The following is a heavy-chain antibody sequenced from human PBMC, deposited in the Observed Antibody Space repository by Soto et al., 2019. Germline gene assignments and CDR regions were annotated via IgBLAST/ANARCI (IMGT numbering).Heavy chain of an antibody. CDR3: ARVGISSSDAFDI. CDR2: IYYSGNT. CDR1: GGSISSGAYY. J-gene: IGHJ3*02. D-gene: IGHD6-6*01. V-gene: IGHV4-31*03. Sequence: QVQLQESGPGLVKPSQTLSLTCTVSGGSISSGAYYWSWIRQHPGEALEWIGYIYYSGNTYYNPSLKSRVMISVDTSKIQFSLRLSSVTAAATAVYYCARVGISSSDAFDIWGHGTMVTVSS.